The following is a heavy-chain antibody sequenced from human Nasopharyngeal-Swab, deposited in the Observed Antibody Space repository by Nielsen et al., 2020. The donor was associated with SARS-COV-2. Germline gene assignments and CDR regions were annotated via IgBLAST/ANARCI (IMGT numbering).Heavy chain of an antibody. J-gene: IGHJ4*02. V-gene: IGHV3-30-3*01. CDR1: GFTFSSYA. CDR2: ISYDGSNK. Sequence: GESLKISCAASGFTFSSYAMHWVRQAPGKGLEWVAVISYDGSNKYYADSVKGRFTISRDNSKNTLNLQMNSLRAEDTAVYYCAGDLDYWGQGTLVTVSS. CDR3: AGDLDY.